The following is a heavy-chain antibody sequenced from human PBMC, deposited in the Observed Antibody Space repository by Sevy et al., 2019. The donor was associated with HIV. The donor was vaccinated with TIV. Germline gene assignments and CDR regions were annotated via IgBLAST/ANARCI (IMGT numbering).Heavy chain of an antibody. V-gene: IGHV3-48*03. J-gene: IGHJ5*02. CDR3: TRNGGAFDNGFDP. CDR2: ISSSGSSI. CDR1: GFTLSNYA. D-gene: IGHD2-8*01. Sequence: GGSLRLSCAASGFTLSNYAVHWVRQAPGKGLEWVSKISSSGSSIYYADSVKGRFTISRDNAKNSLNLQMNSLRAEDTAVYYCTRNGGAFDNGFDPWGQGTLVTVSS.